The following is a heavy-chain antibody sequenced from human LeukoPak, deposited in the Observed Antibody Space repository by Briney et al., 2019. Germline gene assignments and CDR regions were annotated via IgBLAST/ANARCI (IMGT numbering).Heavy chain of an antibody. CDR1: GFTFSSYA. J-gene: IGHJ4*02. Sequence: GGSLRLSCAASGFTFSSYAMSWVRQAPGKGLEWVSAISGSGGSTYYAGSVKGRFTISRDNSKNTLYLQMNSLRAEDTAVYYCAKGTDSSGSFYGVSGYWGQGTLVTVSS. CDR2: ISGSGGST. V-gene: IGHV3-23*01. CDR3: AKGTDSSGSFYGVSGY. D-gene: IGHD3-22*01.